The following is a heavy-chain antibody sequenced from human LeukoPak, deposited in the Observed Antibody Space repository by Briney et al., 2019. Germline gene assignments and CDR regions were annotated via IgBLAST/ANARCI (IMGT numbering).Heavy chain of an antibody. CDR2: IIPIFGTA. Sequence: EASVKVSCKASGGTFSSYATSWVRQAPGQGLEWMGGIIPIFGTANYAQKFQGRVTITADKSTSTAYMELSSLRSEDTAVYYCASKGIAVAGTYYYYGMDVWGKGTTVTVSS. J-gene: IGHJ6*04. V-gene: IGHV1-69*06. CDR3: ASKGIAVAGTYYYYGMDV. CDR1: GGTFSSYA. D-gene: IGHD6-19*01.